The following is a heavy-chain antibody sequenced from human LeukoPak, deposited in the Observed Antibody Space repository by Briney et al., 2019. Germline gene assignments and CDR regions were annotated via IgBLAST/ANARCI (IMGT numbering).Heavy chain of an antibody. CDR3: ARVVDFPTSFDY. D-gene: IGHD2-21*01. J-gene: IGHJ4*02. V-gene: IGHV4-30-4*08. CDR2: IYYSGST. CDR1: GGSISSGDYY. Sequence: SETLSLTXTVSGGSISSGDYYWSWIRQPPGKGLEWIGYIYYSGSTHYNPSLKSRVTISVDTSKNQFSLKLSSVTAADTAVYYCARVVDFPTSFDYWGQGTLVTVSS.